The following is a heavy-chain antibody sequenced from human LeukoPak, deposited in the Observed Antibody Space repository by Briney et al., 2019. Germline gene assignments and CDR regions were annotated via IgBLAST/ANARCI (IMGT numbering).Heavy chain of an antibody. CDR3: ARARYYDSSGYPGTTGFDY. CDR1: GGSFSGYY. V-gene: IGHV4-34*01. CDR2: INHSGST. J-gene: IGHJ4*02. D-gene: IGHD3-22*01. Sequence: NPSETLSLTCAVYGGSFSGYYWSWIRQPPGKGLEWIGEINHSGSTNYNPSLKSRVTISVDTSKNQFSLKLSSVTAADTAVYYCARARYYDSSGYPGTTGFDYWGQGTLVTVSS.